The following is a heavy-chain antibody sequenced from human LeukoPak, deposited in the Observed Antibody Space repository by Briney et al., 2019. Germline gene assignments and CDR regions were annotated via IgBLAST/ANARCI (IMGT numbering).Heavy chain of an antibody. Sequence: SETLSLTCTVSGGSIRTNSYYWGWIRQPPGKGLEWIGSIYYSGSTYYNPSLKSRVTMSVDTSKNQFSLKLRSVTAADTAVYYCARLEYPSGYPLDLWGQGTLVTVSS. J-gene: IGHJ4*02. D-gene: IGHD3-9*01. CDR2: IYYSGST. CDR3: ARLEYPSGYPLDL. V-gene: IGHV4-39*01. CDR1: GGSIRTNSYY.